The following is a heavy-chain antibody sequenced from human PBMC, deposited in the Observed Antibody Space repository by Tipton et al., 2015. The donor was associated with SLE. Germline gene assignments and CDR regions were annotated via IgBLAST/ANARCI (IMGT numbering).Heavy chain of an antibody. D-gene: IGHD6-13*01. CDR2: IYSGGST. CDR1: GFTVSSNY. CDR3: ASVQPLVIY. J-gene: IGHJ4*01. Sequence: SLRLSCAASGFTVSSNYMSWVRQAPGKGLEWVSVIYSGGSTYYVASVKGRFTISRDNSKNTLYLQINSLRAEDTAVYYCASVQPLVIYGGHGTLVVVAS. V-gene: IGHV3-53*05.